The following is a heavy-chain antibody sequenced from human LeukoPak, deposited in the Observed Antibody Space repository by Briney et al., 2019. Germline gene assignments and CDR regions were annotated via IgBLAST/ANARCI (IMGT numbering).Heavy chain of an antibody. J-gene: IGHJ4*02. V-gene: IGHV5-51*01. Sequence: GESLKISCKGSGYTFTSYWIGWVRQMPGKGLEWMGIIYPGDSDTRYSPSFQGQVTISADKSISTDYLQWSSLKASDTAMYYCATKYSYDSTAHNTYFFDFWGQGTLVTVSS. CDR2: IYPGDSDT. CDR1: GYTFTSYW. CDR3: ATKYSYDSTAHNTYFFDF. D-gene: IGHD3-22*01.